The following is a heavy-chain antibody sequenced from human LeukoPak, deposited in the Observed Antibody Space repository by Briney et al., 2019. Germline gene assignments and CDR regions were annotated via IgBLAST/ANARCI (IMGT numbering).Heavy chain of an antibody. Sequence: GGSLRLSCAASGFTFSSYSMNWVRQAPGKGLEWVSSISSSSYIYYADSVKGRFTISRDNAKNSLYLQMNSLRAEDTAVYYCARDYGDYVYYYYGMDVWGQGTTVTVSS. CDR1: GFTFSSYS. J-gene: IGHJ6*02. CDR3: ARDYGDYVYYYYGMDV. CDR2: ISSSSYI. D-gene: IGHD4-17*01. V-gene: IGHV3-21*01.